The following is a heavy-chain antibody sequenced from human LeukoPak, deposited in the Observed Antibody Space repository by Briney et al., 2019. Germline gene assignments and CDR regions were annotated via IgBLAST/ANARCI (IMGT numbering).Heavy chain of an antibody. CDR3: ARNSGSYPDHFDY. V-gene: IGHV5-51*01. CDR1: GYSFSSYC. Sequence: NAGESLKISCNGSGYSFSSYCIGWVRQMPGKGLEWMVSIYSGDSDTRYSPSFQGQVTISADKSISTAYLQWSSLKASDTAMYYCARNSGSYPDHFDYWGQGTLVTVSS. CDR2: IYSGDSDT. J-gene: IGHJ4*02. D-gene: IGHD1-26*01.